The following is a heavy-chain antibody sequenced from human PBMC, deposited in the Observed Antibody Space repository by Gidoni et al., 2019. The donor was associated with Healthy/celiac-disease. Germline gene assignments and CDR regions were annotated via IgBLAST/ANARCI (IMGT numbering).Heavy chain of an antibody. V-gene: IGHV3-9*01. CDR2: ISCNSGSI. CDR3: AKTPLYDFWSGYGGSFDY. J-gene: IGHJ4*02. D-gene: IGHD3-3*01. Sequence: EVQLVESGGGLVQHGRSMRLSCAASGFTLDDYAMHWVRQAPGKGLEWVSVISCNSGSIGYADSVKCRFTISRDNAKNSLYLQINSLRAEDTALYYCAKTPLYDFWSGYGGSFDYWGQGTLVTVSS. CDR1: GFTLDDYA.